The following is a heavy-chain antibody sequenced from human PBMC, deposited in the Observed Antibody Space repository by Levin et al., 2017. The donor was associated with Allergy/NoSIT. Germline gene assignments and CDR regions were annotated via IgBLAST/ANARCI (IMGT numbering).Heavy chain of an antibody. CDR1: GFTFSSYS. V-gene: IGHV3-21*01. D-gene: IGHD2-2*01. J-gene: IGHJ5*02. CDR2: ISSSSSYI. Sequence: GESLKISCAASGFTFSSYSMNWVRQAPGKGLEWVSSISSSSSYIYYADSVKGRFTISRDNAKNSLYLQMNSLRAEDTAVYYCARSDCSSTSCTSWFDPWGQGTLVTVSS. CDR3: ARSDCSSTSCTSWFDP.